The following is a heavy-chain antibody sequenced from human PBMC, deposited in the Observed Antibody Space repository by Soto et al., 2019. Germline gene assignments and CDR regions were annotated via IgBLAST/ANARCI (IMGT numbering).Heavy chain of an antibody. CDR1: GFTFSNYG. D-gene: IGHD6-19*01. Sequence: QVQLVESGGGVVQPGRSLRLSCAASGFTFSNYGIHWVRQAPGKGLEWVAVISFDGTDKFYADSVKGRFTISRDNSKNTLYLQMNSLKTEDPAVYYCAKDLISGSGWIDKWGQGTLVTVSS. CDR2: ISFDGTDK. CDR3: AKDLISGSGWIDK. V-gene: IGHV3-30*18. J-gene: IGHJ4*02.